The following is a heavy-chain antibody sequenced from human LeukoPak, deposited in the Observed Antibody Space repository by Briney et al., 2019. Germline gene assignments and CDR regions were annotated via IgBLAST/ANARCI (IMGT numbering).Heavy chain of an antibody. CDR1: GFTFSNYV. CDR3: LRDLNWSLDQ. CDR2: IKSDGITI. D-gene: IGHD1-20*01. Sequence: GGSLRLSCAASGFTFSNYVMHWVRQAPGKGLVWVSRIKSDGITITYADSVKGRFTISRDNAKDTLYLQMNSLRAEDTAVYYCLRDLNWSLDQWGQGTLVTVSS. J-gene: IGHJ4*02. V-gene: IGHV3-74*01.